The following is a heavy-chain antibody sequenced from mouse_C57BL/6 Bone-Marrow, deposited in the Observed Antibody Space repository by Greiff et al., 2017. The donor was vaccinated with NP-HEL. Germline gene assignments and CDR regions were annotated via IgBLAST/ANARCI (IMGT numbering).Heavy chain of an antibody. V-gene: IGHV1-72*01. D-gene: IGHD1-1*01. Sequence: VKLQQPGAELVKPGASVKLSCKASGYTFTSYWMHWVKQRPGRGLEWIGRIDPNSGGTKYNEKFKSKATLTVDKPSSTAYMQLSSLTSEDSAVYYCACSYYYGSSYDWYFDVWGTGTTVTVSS. CDR3: ACSYYYGSSYDWYFDV. J-gene: IGHJ1*03. CDR1: GYTFTSYW. CDR2: IDPNSGGT.